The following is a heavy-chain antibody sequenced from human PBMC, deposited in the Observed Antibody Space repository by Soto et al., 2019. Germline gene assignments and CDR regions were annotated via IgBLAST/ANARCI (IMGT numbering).Heavy chain of an antibody. Sequence: PGGSLRLSCAASGFTFSTYSMNWVRQAPGKGLEWVSYISGSSTTIYYADSVKGRFTVSRDNAKNSLYLQMNSLRAEDTSVYFCARRQSSTDAFDIWGPGTMVTVSS. CDR2: ISGSSTTI. J-gene: IGHJ3*02. CDR3: ARRQSSTDAFDI. V-gene: IGHV3-48*01. CDR1: GFTFSTYS.